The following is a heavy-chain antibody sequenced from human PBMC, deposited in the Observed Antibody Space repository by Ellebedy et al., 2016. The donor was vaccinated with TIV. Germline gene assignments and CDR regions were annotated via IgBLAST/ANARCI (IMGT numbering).Heavy chain of an antibody. D-gene: IGHD6-13*01. Sequence: PGGSLRLSCTGSGFTFADYALAWFRQAPGKGLEWIRFIKNRAYGETTQYTASVNGRFTILRDDSKSNAYLQMNSLKTEDTGVYYCTRGYTSSLDTFEKWGQGTMVTVAS. V-gene: IGHV3-49*01. CDR2: IKNRAYGETT. J-gene: IGHJ3*02. CDR3: TRGYTSSLDTFEK. CDR1: GFTFADYA.